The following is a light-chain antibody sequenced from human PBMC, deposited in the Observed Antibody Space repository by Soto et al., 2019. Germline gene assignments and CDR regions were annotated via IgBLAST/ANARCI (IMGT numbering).Light chain of an antibody. CDR1: QPISTY. Sequence: DILMTQSPSSLSASVGDSVTLTCRTSQPISTYLNWYQHKSGRAPQLLIYAASSLQTGVPSRFSGSGSGTEFTLTISSLQPEDFATYYCQQYNSYPYTFGQGTKLEIK. CDR3: QQYNSYPYT. V-gene: IGKV1-39*01. CDR2: AAS. J-gene: IGKJ2*01.